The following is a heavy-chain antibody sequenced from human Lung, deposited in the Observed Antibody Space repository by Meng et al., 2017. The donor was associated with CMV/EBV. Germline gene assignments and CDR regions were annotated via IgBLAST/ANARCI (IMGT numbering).Heavy chain of an antibody. V-gene: IGHV2-5*02. J-gene: IGHJ4*02. Sequence: QITLNESCPTLVQPTPTLTLTCTFSGFSLSTSGVGVGWIRQPPGKALEWLALIYWDDDKRYSPSLKNRLTITKDTSKNQVVLTLTNIDPVDTATYYCAHRHRLRDFDYWGQGTLVTVSS. CDR1: GFSLSTSGVG. D-gene: IGHD4-17*01. CDR2: IYWDDDK. CDR3: AHRHRLRDFDY.